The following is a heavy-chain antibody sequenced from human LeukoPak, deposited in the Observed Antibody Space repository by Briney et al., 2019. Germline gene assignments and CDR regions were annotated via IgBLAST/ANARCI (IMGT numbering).Heavy chain of an antibody. CDR2: IFYSGST. V-gene: IGHV4-39*01. CDR1: GGSISSSTYC. CDR3: ARRTGYSYYYMDV. J-gene: IGHJ6*03. D-gene: IGHD1-14*01. Sequence: PSETLSLTCTVSGGSISSSTYCWGWIRQPPGKGLEWIGSIFYSGSTYYNPSLKSRVTISVDTSMNQFSLMLSSVTAADTAVYYCARRTGYSYYYMDVWGKGTTVTVSS.